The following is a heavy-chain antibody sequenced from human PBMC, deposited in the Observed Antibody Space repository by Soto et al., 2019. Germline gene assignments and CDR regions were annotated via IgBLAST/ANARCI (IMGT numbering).Heavy chain of an antibody. Sequence: EVQLVESGGGLVQPGWSLRLSCADSGFTFSSYWMSWVRQAPVKGLEWVGNIKQDGSEKNYVDFVEGRFTISRDNAENSLYLQMNSLRAEDTAVYYCARIASAGRGWDVWGQGTTVVVSS. V-gene: IGHV3-7*01. CDR2: IKQDGSEK. J-gene: IGHJ6*02. D-gene: IGHD6-13*01. CDR1: GFTFSSYW. CDR3: ARIASAGRGWDV.